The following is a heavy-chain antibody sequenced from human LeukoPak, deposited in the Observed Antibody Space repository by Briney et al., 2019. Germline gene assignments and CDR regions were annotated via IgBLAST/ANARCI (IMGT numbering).Heavy chain of an antibody. CDR3: ARDRDIVAAGPFDY. Sequence: GGSLRLSCAASGFTFSSYAMHWVRQAPGKGLEWVAVISYDGSNKYYADSVKGRFTISRDNSKNTLYLQMNSLRAEDTAVYYCARDRDIVAAGPFDYWGQGTLVIVSS. J-gene: IGHJ4*02. D-gene: IGHD2-15*01. V-gene: IGHV3-30-3*01. CDR2: ISYDGSNK. CDR1: GFTFSSYA.